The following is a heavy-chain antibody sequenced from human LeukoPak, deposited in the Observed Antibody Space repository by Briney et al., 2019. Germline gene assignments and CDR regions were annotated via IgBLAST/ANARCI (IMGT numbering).Heavy chain of an antibody. CDR2: ISSSSSYI. J-gene: IGHJ4*02. D-gene: IGHD3-10*01. Sequence: KPGGSLRLSCAASGFTFSSYSMNWVRQAPGKGLEWVSSISSSSSYIYYADSVKGRFTISRDNAKNSLYLQMNSLRAEDTAVYYCARDFRAGSGNYYIVADYWGQGTLVTVSS. CDR1: GFTFSSYS. CDR3: ARDFRAGSGNYYIVADY. V-gene: IGHV3-21*01.